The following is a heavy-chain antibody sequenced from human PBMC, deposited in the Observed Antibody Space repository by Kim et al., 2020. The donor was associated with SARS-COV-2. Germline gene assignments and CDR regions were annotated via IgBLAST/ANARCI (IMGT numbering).Heavy chain of an antibody. Sequence: GGSLRLSCAASGFTFSSYAMHWVRQAPGKGLEWVAVISYDGSNKYYADSVKGRFTISRDNSKNTLYLQMNSLRAEDTAVYYCAREHFTMIVVAFGLYFDYWGQGTLVTVSS. CDR1: GFTFSSYA. D-gene: IGHD3-22*01. CDR2: ISYDGSNK. J-gene: IGHJ4*02. CDR3: AREHFTMIVVAFGLYFDY. V-gene: IGHV3-30*04.